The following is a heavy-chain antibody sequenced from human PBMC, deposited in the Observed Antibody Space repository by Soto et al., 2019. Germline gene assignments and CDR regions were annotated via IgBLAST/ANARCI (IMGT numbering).Heavy chain of an antibody. D-gene: IGHD3-10*01. CDR1: GGSISSGGYY. CDR2: IYYSGST. V-gene: IGHV4-31*03. J-gene: IGHJ4*02. Sequence: QVQLQESGPGLVKPSQTLSLTCTVSGGSISSGGYYWSWIRQHPGKGLEWIAYIYYSGSTYYNPSLKSRVTISVDTSKNQFSLKLSSVTAADTAVYYCARSHTYYYGTGSRAEAYFDYWGQGTLVTVSS. CDR3: ARSHTYYYGTGSRAEAYFDY.